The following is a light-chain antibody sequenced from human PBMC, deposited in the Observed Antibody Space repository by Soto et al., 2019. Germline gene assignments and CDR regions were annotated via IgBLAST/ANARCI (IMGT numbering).Light chain of an antibody. CDR2: GAS. CDR1: QSISDT. V-gene: IGKV3-15*01. CDR3: KQYNNWPWT. J-gene: IGKJ1*01. Sequence: EIVLTQSPATLSLSPGERATLSCRASQSISDTLAWYQQKPGQAPRLLIYGASTRAPGFPARFSGSGSGTDFTLTISTLQSEDFAVYDCKQYNNWPWTLGQGNKGEIK.